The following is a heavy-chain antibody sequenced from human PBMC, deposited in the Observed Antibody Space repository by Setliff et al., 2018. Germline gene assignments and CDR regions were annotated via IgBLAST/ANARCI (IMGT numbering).Heavy chain of an antibody. Sequence: GESLTLSCKASGYTFRNYWIAWVRQMPGKGLEWMGIINPEDSETKYSPSFQGLVTISADKSITTAYLQWSNLKASDTAIYYCARARHERNYDDSGSYYYYVLDFWGKGTTVTVSS. J-gene: IGHJ6*04. CDR2: INPEDSET. V-gene: IGHV5-51*01. D-gene: IGHD3-22*01. CDR1: GYTFRNYW. CDR3: ARARHERNYDDSGSYYYYVLDF.